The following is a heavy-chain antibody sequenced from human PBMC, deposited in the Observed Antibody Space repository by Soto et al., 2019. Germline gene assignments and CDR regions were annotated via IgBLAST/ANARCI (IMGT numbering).Heavy chain of an antibody. J-gene: IGHJ6*02. CDR3: ARAPIFVPYYYYYGMDV. D-gene: IGHD3-9*01. Sequence: PSETLSLTCTVSGGSISSGGYYWSWIRQHPGKGLEWIGYIYYSGSTYYNPSLKSRVTISVDTSKNHFSLKLSSVTAADTAVYYCARAPIFVPYYYYYGMDVWGQGTTVTVSS. CDR1: GGSISSGGYY. V-gene: IGHV4-31*03. CDR2: IYYSGST.